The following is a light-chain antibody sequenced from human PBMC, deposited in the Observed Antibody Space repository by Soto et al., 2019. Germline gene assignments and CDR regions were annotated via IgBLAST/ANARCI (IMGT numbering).Light chain of an antibody. J-gene: IGKJ2*01. CDR3: QQSYSTPLYT. Sequence: DIQMTQSPSSLSPSVGDRVTITCRASQSISSYLNWYQQKPGKAPKLLIYAASSLQSGVPSRFSGSGSGTDFTLTISSLQPEDFATYYCQQSYSTPLYTFGQGTKLDIK. CDR1: QSISSY. CDR2: AAS. V-gene: IGKV1-39*01.